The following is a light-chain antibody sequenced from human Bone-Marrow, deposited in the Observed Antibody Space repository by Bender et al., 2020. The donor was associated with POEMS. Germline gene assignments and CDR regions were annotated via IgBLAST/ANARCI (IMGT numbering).Light chain of an antibody. Sequence: QSALTQPASVSGSPGQSVTISCTGTNSDLGPYNFVSWYQQLPGKAPKLIIFEVGDRPSGVSYRFSGSKSDNTASLTISGLRAEDEADYYCSSKTTTRTYVFGGGTKVTVL. V-gene: IGLV2-14*01. CDR2: EVG. CDR3: SSKTTTRTYV. CDR1: NSDLGPYNF. J-gene: IGLJ1*01.